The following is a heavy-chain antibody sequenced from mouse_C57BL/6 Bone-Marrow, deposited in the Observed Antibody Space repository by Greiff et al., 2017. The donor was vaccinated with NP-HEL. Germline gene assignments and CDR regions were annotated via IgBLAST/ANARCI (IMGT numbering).Heavy chain of an antibody. Sequence: VQLQQSGAELVRPGASVKLSCKASGYTFTDYYINWVKQRPGQGLEWIARIYPGSGNTYYNEKFKGKATLTAETSSSTAYMQRSSLTSEDSAVYFCAREGGTTGYAMDYWGQGTSVTVSS. CDR1: GYTFTDYY. J-gene: IGHJ4*01. V-gene: IGHV1-76*01. CDR3: AREGGTTGYAMDY. CDR2: IYPGSGNT. D-gene: IGHD1-1*01.